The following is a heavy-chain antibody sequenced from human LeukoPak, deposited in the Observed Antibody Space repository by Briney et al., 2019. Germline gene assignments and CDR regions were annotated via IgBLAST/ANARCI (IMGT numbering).Heavy chain of an antibody. CDR1: GGSISSYY. CDR3: ARGRLGGSGSYYNVLDY. J-gene: IGHJ4*02. Sequence: NPSETLSLTCTVSGGSISSYYWSWIRQPPGKGLEWIGYISYSGSTNYNPSLKSRVTISVDTSRNQFSLKLSSVTAADTAVYYCARGRLGGSGSYYNVLDYWGQGTPVTVSS. V-gene: IGHV4-59*01. CDR2: ISYSGST. D-gene: IGHD3-10*01.